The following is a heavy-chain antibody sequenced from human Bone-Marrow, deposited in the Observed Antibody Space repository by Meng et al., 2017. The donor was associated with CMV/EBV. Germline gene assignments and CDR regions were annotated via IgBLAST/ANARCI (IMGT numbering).Heavy chain of an antibody. CDR1: GYTFTDYY. CDR2: INPNSGGT. J-gene: IGHJ4*02. D-gene: IGHD6-13*01. V-gene: IGHV1-2*02. CDR3: VISRPGRTVAGTPSYFDY. Sequence: ASVKVSCKASGYTFTDYYMHWVRQAPGQGLEWMGWINPNSGGTNCVQKFQGRVTMTRDTSVSTAYMELSRLGSDDTAVYYCVISRPGRTVAGTPSYFDYWGERTLVTVSS.